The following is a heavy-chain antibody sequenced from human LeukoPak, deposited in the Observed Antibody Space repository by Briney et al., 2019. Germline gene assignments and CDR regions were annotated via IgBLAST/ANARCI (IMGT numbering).Heavy chain of an antibody. CDR3: ATTMVRGVIINGGNWFDP. V-gene: IGHV3-21*01. J-gene: IGHJ5*02. CDR2: ISSSSSYI. Sequence: PGGSLRLSCAASGFTFSSYSMNWVRQAPGKGLEWVSSISSSSSYIYYADSVKGRFTISRDNAKNSLYLQMNSLSAEDTAVYYCATTMVRGVIINGGNWFDPWGQGTLVTVSS. D-gene: IGHD3-10*01. CDR1: GFTFSSYS.